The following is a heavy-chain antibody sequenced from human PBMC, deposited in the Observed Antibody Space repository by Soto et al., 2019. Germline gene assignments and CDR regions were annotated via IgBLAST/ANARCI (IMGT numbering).Heavy chain of an antibody. CDR3: ATGVGYDFWSGYSSYYYYGMDV. V-gene: IGHV1-24*01. D-gene: IGHD3-3*01. Sequence: ASVKVSCKVSGYTLTELSMHWVRQAPGQGLEWMGGFDPEDGETIYAQKFQGRVTMTEDTSTDTAYMELSSLRSEDTAVYYCATGVGYDFWSGYSSYYYYGMDVWGQGTTVTVSS. CDR2: FDPEDGET. J-gene: IGHJ6*02. CDR1: GYTLTELS.